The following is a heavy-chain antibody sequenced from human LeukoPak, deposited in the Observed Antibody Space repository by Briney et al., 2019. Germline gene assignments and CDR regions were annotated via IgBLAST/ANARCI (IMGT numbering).Heavy chain of an antibody. CDR3: VKVGPYGSGSYFFHY. CDR2: ITFNGDTT. V-gene: IGHV3-64D*09. J-gene: IGHJ4*02. CDR1: GFIFSSFA. Sequence: GGSLRLSCSASGFIFSSFAMHCVRQAPGKGLEYVSAITFNGDTTYYADSVKGRFTISRDNSKNTLYLQMSSLRYEDTAVYYCVKVGPYGSGSYFFHYWGQGTLVTVSS. D-gene: IGHD3-10*01.